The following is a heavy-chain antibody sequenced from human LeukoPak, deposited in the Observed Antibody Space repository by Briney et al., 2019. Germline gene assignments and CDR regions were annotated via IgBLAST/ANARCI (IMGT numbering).Heavy chain of an antibody. D-gene: IGHD2-15*01. CDR1: GFTFSHYW. CDR2: IKKKGSEK. V-gene: IGHV3-7*01. J-gene: IGHJ4*02. CDR3: AREDGYCSGGNCYSYFVS. Sequence: GGSLRLSCAASGFTFSHYWMSWVRQAPGKGLEWVSYIKKKGSEKYYVDSVRGRFTITRDTTRNPLFLQMYSLRAEDTAVYFCAREDGYCSGGNCYSYFVSWGEGTLVTVSS.